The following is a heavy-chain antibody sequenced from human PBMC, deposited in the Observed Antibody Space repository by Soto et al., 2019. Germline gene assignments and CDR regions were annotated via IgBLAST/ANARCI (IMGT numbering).Heavy chain of an antibody. D-gene: IGHD2-21*01. CDR1: GFTFSSYA. CDR2: ISSNGGST. CDR3: ARGAYCGGDCPPGEFDI. V-gene: IGHV3-64*01. Sequence: GGSLRLSCAASGFTFSSYAMHWVRPAPGKGLEYVSAISSNGGSTYYANSVKGRFTISRDNSKNTLYLQMGSLRAEDMAVYYCARGAYCGGDCPPGEFDIWGQGTMVTVSS. J-gene: IGHJ3*02.